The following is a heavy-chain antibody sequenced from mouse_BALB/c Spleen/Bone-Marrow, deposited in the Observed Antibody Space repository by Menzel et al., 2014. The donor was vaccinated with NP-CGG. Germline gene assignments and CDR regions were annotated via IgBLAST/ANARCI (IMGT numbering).Heavy chain of an antibody. J-gene: IGHJ4*01. V-gene: IGHV5-6*01. Sequence: EVKLVESGGDLVKPGGSLKLSCAASVFTFSTYGMSWVRQTPDKRLEWVATISSGGGYTYYPDSVKGRFTISRDNANNTLYLQMSSLKSEDTAMYYCTRQRNWDHYAMDYWGQGTSVTVSS. CDR3: TRQRNWDHYAMDY. CDR2: ISSGGGYT. D-gene: IGHD4-1*01. CDR1: VFTFSTYG.